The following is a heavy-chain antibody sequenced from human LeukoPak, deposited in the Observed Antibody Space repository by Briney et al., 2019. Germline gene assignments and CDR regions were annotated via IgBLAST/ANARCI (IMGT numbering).Heavy chain of an antibody. Sequence: PGGSLRLSCAASGFTFSNYAMNWVRQAPGKGLEWVSAISDSDGSTYYADSVKGRFTISRDNSKNTLYLKMNSLRAEDTAVYYCAKGVLRGSSRYDLDYWGQGVPVTVSS. CDR1: GFTFSNYA. V-gene: IGHV3-23*01. D-gene: IGHD5-12*01. CDR3: AKGVLRGSSRYDLDY. J-gene: IGHJ4*02. CDR2: ISDSDGST.